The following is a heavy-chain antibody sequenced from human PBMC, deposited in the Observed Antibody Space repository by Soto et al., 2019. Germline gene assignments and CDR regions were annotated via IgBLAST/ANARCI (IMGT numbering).Heavy chain of an antibody. D-gene: IGHD6-19*01. CDR2: ISKDGMNK. CDR3: AGDMYSSDYFVMGFAP. V-gene: IGHV3-30*04. Sequence: QVRLVESGGGVVQPGRSLRLSCTASGFSFSSYAMYWFRQPPGKGLEWVAVISKDGMNKNYADSVKGRVTVSRDNANYSLDLQLNGRGGGETVMYSGAGDMYSSDYFVMGFAPWGQGTLVTVSS. CDR1: GFSFSSYA. J-gene: IGHJ5*02.